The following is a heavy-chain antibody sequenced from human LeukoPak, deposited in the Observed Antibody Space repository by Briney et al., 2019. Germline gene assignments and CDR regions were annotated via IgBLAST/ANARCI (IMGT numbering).Heavy chain of an antibody. Sequence: PTETLSLTCTVSGGSINSSSYYWGWIRQPPGKGLEWIGSIYYSGSTYYNPSLKSRVTISVDTSKNQFSLKLSSVTAADTAVYYCARIMTTVTTLWFDPWGQGTLVTVSS. J-gene: IGHJ5*02. V-gene: IGHV4-39*01. CDR3: ARIMTTVTTLWFDP. CDR2: IYYSGST. CDR1: GGSINSSSYY. D-gene: IGHD4-17*01.